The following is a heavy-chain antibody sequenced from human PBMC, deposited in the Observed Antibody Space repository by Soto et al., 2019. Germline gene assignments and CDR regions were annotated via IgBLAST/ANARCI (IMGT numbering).Heavy chain of an antibody. CDR2: IYYSGST. J-gene: IGHJ4*02. CDR3: ARALVFGVVTYYFDY. CDR1: GGSIRSYY. D-gene: IGHD3-3*01. V-gene: IGHV4-59*01. Sequence: LSLTCTVSGGSIRSYYWSWIRQPPGKGLEWIGYIYYSGSTNYNPSLKSRVTIPVDTSKNQFSLKLSSVTAADTAVYYCARALVFGVVTYYFDYWGQGTQVTVSS.